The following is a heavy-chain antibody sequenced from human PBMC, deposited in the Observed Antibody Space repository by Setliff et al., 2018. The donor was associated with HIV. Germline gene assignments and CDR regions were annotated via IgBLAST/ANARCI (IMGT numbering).Heavy chain of an antibody. CDR3: SRHVRLVRYYYDNNGYPWYFDL. Sequence: KTSETLSLTCTVSGGSISTYYWSWVRQPPGKVLEWIGYVYSGGSTSHNPSLDSRVTMSLDTSKSQFSLRLTSVTAADTAVYYCSRHVRLVRYYYDNNGYPWYFDLWGRGTLVTVSS. D-gene: IGHD3-22*01. CDR1: GGSISTYY. V-gene: IGHV4-59*08. CDR2: VYSGGST. J-gene: IGHJ2*01.